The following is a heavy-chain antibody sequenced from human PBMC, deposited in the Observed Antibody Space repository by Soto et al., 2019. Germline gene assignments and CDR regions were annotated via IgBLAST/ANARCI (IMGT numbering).Heavy chain of an antibody. Sequence: ASVKVSCKATGYTFSSYAISWVRQAPGQGLEWMGRISPYSDETQYAQKTQGRVFMTIDRSARTAYLDLRSLRSDDTAVYYCARGGYYDSSGARNYHYYGMNVWGQGTTVTVSS. D-gene: IGHD3-22*01. CDR1: GYTFSSYA. CDR3: ARGGYYDSSGARNYHYYGMNV. CDR2: ISPYSDET. V-gene: IGHV1-18*01. J-gene: IGHJ6*02.